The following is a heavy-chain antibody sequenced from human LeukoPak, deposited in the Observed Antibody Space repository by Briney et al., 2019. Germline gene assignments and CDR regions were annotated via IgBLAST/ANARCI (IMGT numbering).Heavy chain of an antibody. CDR1: GYSFTSYW. D-gene: IGHD3-10*01. Sequence: GESLKISCKGSGYSFTSYWIGWVRQAPGQGLEWMGWISAYNGNTNYAQKLQGRVTMTTDTSTSTAYMELRSLRSDDTAVYYCVSRPGGEPHWGAFDIWGQGTMVTVSS. CDR2: ISAYNGNT. J-gene: IGHJ3*02. V-gene: IGHV1-18*04. CDR3: VSRPGGEPHWGAFDI.